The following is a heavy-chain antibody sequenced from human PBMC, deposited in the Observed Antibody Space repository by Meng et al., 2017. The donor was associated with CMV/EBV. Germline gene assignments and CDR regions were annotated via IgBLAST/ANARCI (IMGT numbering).Heavy chain of an antibody. J-gene: IGHJ6*02. D-gene: IGHD3-3*01. V-gene: IGHV1-2*02. Sequence: ASVKVSCKASGYTFTGYYMHWVRQAPGQGLEWMGWINPNSGGTNYAQKFQGRVTMTRDTSISTAYMELSRLRSDDTAVYYCASNSITIFGVVTNTNYYYYGMDVWGQGTTVTVSS. CDR1: GYTFTGYY. CDR3: ASNSITIFGVVTNTNYYYYGMDV. CDR2: INPNSGGT.